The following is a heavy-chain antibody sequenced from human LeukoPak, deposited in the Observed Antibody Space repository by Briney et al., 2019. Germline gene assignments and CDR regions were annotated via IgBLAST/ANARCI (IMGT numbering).Heavy chain of an antibody. CDR3: AKDGTPARWLLSPQVFDY. V-gene: IGHV3-30*02. Sequence: GGSLRLSCAASGFTFSSYGMHWVRQAPGKGLEWVAFIRYDGSNKYYADSVKGRFTISRDNSKNTLYLQMNSLRAEDTAIYYCAKDGTPARWLLSPQVFDYWGQGTLVTVSS. CDR2: IRYDGSNK. CDR1: GFTFSSYG. D-gene: IGHD5-12*01. J-gene: IGHJ4*02.